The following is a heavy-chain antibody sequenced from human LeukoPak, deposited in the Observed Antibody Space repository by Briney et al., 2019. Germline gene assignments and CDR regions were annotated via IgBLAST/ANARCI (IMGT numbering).Heavy chain of an antibody. CDR2: ISAYNGNT. CDR1: GYTFTSYG. Sequence: ASVKVSCKASGYTFTSYGISWVRQAPGQGLEWMGWISAYNGNTNYAQKLQGRVTMTTDTSTSTAYMELRSLRSDDTAVYYCARPPLPDYYYGMDVWGQGTTVTVSS. V-gene: IGHV1-18*01. CDR3: ARPPLPDYYYGMDV. J-gene: IGHJ6*02.